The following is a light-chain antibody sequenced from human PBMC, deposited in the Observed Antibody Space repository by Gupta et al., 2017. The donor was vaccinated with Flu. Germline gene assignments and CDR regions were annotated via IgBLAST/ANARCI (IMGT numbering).Light chain of an antibody. V-gene: IGLV2-14*01. Sequence: QSALAQPASVSGSPGRSISIPRLGTSSDVDIFNYVAWYEQHPGKAPKLLTYEVNNRPSGISDRFSGSKPANTASLTIAGLQAGDEADYYCSSYTSSNTLFGEGTKLTV. CDR1: SSDVDIFNY. CDR2: EVN. J-gene: IGLJ2*01. CDR3: SSYTSSNTL.